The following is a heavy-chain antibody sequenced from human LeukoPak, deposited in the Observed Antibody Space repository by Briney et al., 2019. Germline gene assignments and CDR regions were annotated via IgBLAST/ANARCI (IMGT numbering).Heavy chain of an antibody. Sequence: ASVKVSCKASGYTFTRYYMHWVRQAPGQGLEWMGIINPSGGSTSYAQKFQGRVTITADESTSTAYMELSSLRSEDTAVYYCARDSDGKNSYGSYFDYWGQGTLVTVSS. CDR3: ARDSDGKNSYGSYFDY. D-gene: IGHD5-18*01. V-gene: IGHV1-46*01. CDR1: GYTFTRYY. CDR2: INPSGGST. J-gene: IGHJ4*02.